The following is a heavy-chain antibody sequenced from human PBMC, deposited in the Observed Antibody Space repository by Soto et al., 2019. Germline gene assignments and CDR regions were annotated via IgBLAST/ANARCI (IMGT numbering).Heavy chain of an antibody. CDR1: GYTFTSYG. CDR3: ARDLRRIFARLQRLPFDY. D-gene: IGHD3-3*01. V-gene: IGHV1-18*01. Sequence: QVQLVQSGAEVKKPGASVKVSCKASGYTFTSYGISWVRQAPGQGLEWMGWISAYNGNTNYAQKLQGRVTMTTDTSTSTAYMELRSLRSDDTAVYYCARDLRRIFARLQRLPFDYWGQGTLVTVSS. J-gene: IGHJ4*02. CDR2: ISAYNGNT.